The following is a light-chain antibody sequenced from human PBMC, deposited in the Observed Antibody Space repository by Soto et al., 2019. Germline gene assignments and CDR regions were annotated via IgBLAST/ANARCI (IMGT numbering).Light chain of an antibody. Sequence: DIPMTQSPSSLSASVGDRVTITCRASQSISNLLNWYQQKPGKAPKLLIYGASRLQSGVPSRFSGSGSGTDFTLIISDMQPDDFATYFCQQSSSTPTFGGGTNVDI. CDR3: QQSSSTPT. CDR2: GAS. V-gene: IGKV1-39*01. J-gene: IGKJ4*01. CDR1: QSISNL.